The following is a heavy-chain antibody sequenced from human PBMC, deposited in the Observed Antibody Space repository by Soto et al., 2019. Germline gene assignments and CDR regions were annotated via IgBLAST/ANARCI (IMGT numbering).Heavy chain of an antibody. CDR1: GYSFTSYW. Sequence: PGESLKISCKGSGYSFTSYWIGWVLQIPWKGLEWMGIIYPGDSDTRYSPSFQGQVTISADKSISTAYLQWSSLKASDTAMYYCAKVGRDFDWLYELDHWGQGTLVTVVS. D-gene: IGHD3-9*01. J-gene: IGHJ4*02. CDR2: IYPGDSDT. V-gene: IGHV5-51*01. CDR3: AKVGRDFDWLYELDH.